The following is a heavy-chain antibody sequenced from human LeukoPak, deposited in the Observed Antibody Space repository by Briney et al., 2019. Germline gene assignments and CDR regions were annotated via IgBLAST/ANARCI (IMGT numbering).Heavy chain of an antibody. V-gene: IGHV3-7*01. CDR2: IKQDGSEK. CDR3: ARGRGADYVRYYYYYYMDV. CDR1: GFTFSSYW. J-gene: IGHJ6*03. Sequence: GGSLRLSCAASGFTFSSYWMSWVRQAPGKGLEWVANIKQDGSEKDYVDSVKGRFTISRDTAKNSLYLQMNSLRAEDTAVYYCARGRGADYVRYYYYYYMDVWGKGTTVTVSS. D-gene: IGHD4-17*01.